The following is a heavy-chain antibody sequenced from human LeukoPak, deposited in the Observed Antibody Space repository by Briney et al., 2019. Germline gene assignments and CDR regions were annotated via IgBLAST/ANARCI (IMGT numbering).Heavy chain of an antibody. D-gene: IGHD3-16*02. CDR1: GGFNTHYY. V-gene: IGHV4-59*12. CDR2: FYHSGST. J-gene: IGHJ4*02. CDR3: ARGRYLPLYFDF. Sequence: SETLSLTCSVSGGFNTHYYWSWIRQPPGKGLEWIGYFYHSGSTNYNPSLKSRVTISVDTSKNQFSLKLSSVTAADTAVYFCARGRYLPLYFDFWGQGTLVTVSS.